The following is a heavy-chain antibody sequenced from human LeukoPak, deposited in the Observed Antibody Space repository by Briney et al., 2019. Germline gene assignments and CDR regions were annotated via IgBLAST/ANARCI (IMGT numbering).Heavy chain of an antibody. J-gene: IGHJ4*02. CDR2: IIPIFGTA. CDR3: ASYVYVWGSYLN. Sequence: SVKVSCKASGYTFTNYGISWVRQAPGQGLEWMGGIIPIFGTANYAQKFQGRVTITADESTSTAYMELSSLRSEDTAVYYCASYVYVWGSYLNWGQGTLVTVSS. V-gene: IGHV1-69*13. D-gene: IGHD3-16*02. CDR1: GYTFTNYG.